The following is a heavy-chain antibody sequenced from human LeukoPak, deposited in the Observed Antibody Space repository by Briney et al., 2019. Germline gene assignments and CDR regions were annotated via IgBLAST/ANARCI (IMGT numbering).Heavy chain of an antibody. V-gene: IGHV4-38-2*02. Sequence: SETLSLTCTVSGGSISSYYWSWIRQPPGKGLEWIGSIYHSGSTYYNPSLKSRVTISVDTSKNQFSLKLSSVTAADTAVYYCARDNIAASDYWGQGTLVTVSS. CDR2: IYHSGST. D-gene: IGHD6-6*01. CDR1: GGSISSYY. CDR3: ARDNIAASDY. J-gene: IGHJ4*02.